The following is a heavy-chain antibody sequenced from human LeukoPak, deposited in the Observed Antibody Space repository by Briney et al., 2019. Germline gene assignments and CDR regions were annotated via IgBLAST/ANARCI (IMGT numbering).Heavy chain of an antibody. D-gene: IGHD5-24*01. V-gene: IGHV3-23*01. CDR2: ISGSGGST. CDR1: GFIFSSYA. CDR3: AKDRAVWDGYKQTYYFDY. J-gene: IGHJ4*02. Sequence: GGSLRLSCAASGFIFSSYAMSWVRQAPGKGLECVSAISGSGGSTYYADSVKGRFTISRDNSKNTLYLQMNSLRAEDTAVYYCAKDRAVWDGYKQTYYFDYWGQGTLVTVSS.